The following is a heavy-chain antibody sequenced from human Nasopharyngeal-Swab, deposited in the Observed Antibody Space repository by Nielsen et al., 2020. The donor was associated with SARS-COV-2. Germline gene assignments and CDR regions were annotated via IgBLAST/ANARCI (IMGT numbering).Heavy chain of an antibody. CDR1: GGSTSSYY. CDR3: ARVWITMVRGVIIETDESKYYFDY. V-gene: IGHV4-59*01. D-gene: IGHD3-10*01. CDR2: IYYSGST. J-gene: IGHJ4*02. Sequence: SETLSLTCTVSGGSTSSYYWSWIRQPPGKGLEWIGYIYYSGSTNYNPSLKSRVTISVDTSKNQFSLKLSSVTAADTAVYYCARVWITMVRGVIIETDESKYYFDYWGQGTLVTVSS.